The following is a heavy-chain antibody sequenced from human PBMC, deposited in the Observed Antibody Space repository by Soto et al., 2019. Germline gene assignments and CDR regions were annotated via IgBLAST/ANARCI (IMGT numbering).Heavy chain of an antibody. CDR3: ARGGSYSSGWSLFDY. V-gene: IGHV1-2*04. Sequence: ASVKVSCKASGYTFTGYYMHWVRQAPGQGLEWMGWINPNSGGTNYAQKFQGWVTMTRDTSISTAYMELSRLRSDDTAVYYCARGGSYSSGWSLFDYWGQGTLVTAPQ. J-gene: IGHJ4*02. CDR2: INPNSGGT. D-gene: IGHD6-19*01. CDR1: GYTFTGYY.